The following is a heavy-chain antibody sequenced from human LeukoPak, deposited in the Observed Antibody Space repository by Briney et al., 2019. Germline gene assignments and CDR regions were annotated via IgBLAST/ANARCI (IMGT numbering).Heavy chain of an antibody. D-gene: IGHD6-13*01. Sequence: GGSLRLSRAASGFTFSSYSMNWVRQAPGKGLEWVSYISSSSSTIYYADSVKGRFTISRDNAKNSLYLQMNSLRAEDTAVYYCARTHYSSSSPSFDPWGQGTLVTVSS. CDR1: GFTFSSYS. CDR3: ARTHYSSSSPSFDP. CDR2: ISSSSSTI. J-gene: IGHJ5*02. V-gene: IGHV3-48*04.